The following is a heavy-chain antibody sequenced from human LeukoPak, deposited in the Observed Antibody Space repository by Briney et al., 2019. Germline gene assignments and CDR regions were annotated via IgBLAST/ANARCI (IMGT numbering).Heavy chain of an antibody. Sequence: PGGSLRLSCAASGFTFSIHSMNWVRQAPGMGLEWVSSISVTSSYIYYADSVKGRFTISRDNAKNSLYLQMNSLRAEDTAVYYCASVVTADTFDYWGQGTLVTVSS. CDR2: ISVTSSYI. V-gene: IGHV3-21*01. J-gene: IGHJ4*02. D-gene: IGHD2-21*02. CDR1: GFTFSIHS. CDR3: ASVVTADTFDY.